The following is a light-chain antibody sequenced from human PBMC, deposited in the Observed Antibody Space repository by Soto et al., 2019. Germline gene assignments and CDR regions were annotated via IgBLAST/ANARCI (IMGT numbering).Light chain of an antibody. J-gene: IGKJ1*01. V-gene: IGKV3D-15*02. Sequence: IVLIQSPATLSVSPGERSTLSCRDSQNIRNYLIWYQQKPGKAPRILINGASSRATDILDRFSGSGAGTEFTRTISSLQHDDFATDYCQHYNSCSEAFGQGTKVDIK. CDR2: GAS. CDR3: QHYNSCSEA. CDR1: QNIRNY.